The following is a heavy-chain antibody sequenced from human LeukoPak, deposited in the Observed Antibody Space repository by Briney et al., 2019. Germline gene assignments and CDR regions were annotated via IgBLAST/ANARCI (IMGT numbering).Heavy chain of an antibody. D-gene: IGHD3-22*01. Sequence: PGGSLRLSCTASGFTFSSYSMNWVRQAPGKGLEWVPSISSSSSYIYYADSVEGRFTISRDNAKNSLYLQMNSLRAEDTAVYYCARGHYYDSSGYYWGQGTMVTVSS. J-gene: IGHJ3*01. V-gene: IGHV3-21*01. CDR1: GFTFSSYS. CDR3: ARGHYYDSSGYY. CDR2: ISSSSSYI.